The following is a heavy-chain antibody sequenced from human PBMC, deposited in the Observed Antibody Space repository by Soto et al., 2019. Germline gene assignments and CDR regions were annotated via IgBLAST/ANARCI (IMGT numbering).Heavy chain of an antibody. CDR1: GFAFSPYG. CDR2: ISSGGDYI. J-gene: IGHJ4*02. Sequence: EVPVVESGGGLVKPGGSLRLSCAASGFAFSPYGMNWVRQGPGKGLEWVSSISSGGDYIFYADSVKGRFTISRDNAKNSLYLQMNSLRAEDAAVYYCARVGGSCSTASCFADFDSWGQGTLVTVSS. CDR3: ARVGGSCSTASCFADFDS. V-gene: IGHV3-21*06. D-gene: IGHD2-2*01.